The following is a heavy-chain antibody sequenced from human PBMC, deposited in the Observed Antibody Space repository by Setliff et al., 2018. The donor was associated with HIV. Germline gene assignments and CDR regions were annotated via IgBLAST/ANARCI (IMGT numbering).Heavy chain of an antibody. CDR2: IIPFFGTA. D-gene: IGHD1-7*01. V-gene: IGHV1-69*13. Sequence: VASVKVSCKTTGDIFVHHAVSWVRQAPGQGLEWMGGIIPFFGTALYAPKFQGRITITANESTSTAFLELSSLRSDDTGVYYCARGGTITLINYFDTWGQGTLVTVSS. CDR1: GDIFVHHA. J-gene: IGHJ5*02. CDR3: ARGGTITLINYFDT.